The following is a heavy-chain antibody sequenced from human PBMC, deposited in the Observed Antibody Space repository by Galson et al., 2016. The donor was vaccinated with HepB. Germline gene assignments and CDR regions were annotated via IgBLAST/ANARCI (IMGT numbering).Heavy chain of an antibody. CDR2: IYDSGST. CDR3: ARVPFDYGDYKGRLDC. D-gene: IGHD4-17*01. J-gene: IGHJ4*02. Sequence: TLSLTCTVSGGSIRGGDHYWSWVRQHPGKGLEWIGNIYDSGSTYYNPSLQSRVAISVDTSKNQFSLNVKFVTAADTAVYYCARVPFDYGDYKGRLDCWGQGTLVTVSS. CDR1: GGSIRGGDHY. V-gene: IGHV4-31*03.